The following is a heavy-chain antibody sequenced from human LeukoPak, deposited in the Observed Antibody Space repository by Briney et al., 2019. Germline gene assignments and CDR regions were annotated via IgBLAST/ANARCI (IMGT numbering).Heavy chain of an antibody. D-gene: IGHD3-22*01. J-gene: IGHJ3*02. CDR1: GFTFSSYA. Sequence: PGGSLRLSCAASGFTFSSYAMSWVRQAPGKGLEWVSAISGSGSTTYYADSVKGRFTISRDNSKNTLYLQMNSLRAEDTAVYYCAKIYYYDSSGYYDAFDIWGQGTMVTVSS. CDR2: ISGSGSTT. V-gene: IGHV3-23*01. CDR3: AKIYYYDSSGYYDAFDI.